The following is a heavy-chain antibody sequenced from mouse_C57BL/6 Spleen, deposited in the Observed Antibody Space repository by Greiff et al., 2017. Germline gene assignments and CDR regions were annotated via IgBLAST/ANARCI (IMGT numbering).Heavy chain of an antibody. V-gene: IGHV5-16*01. CDR1: GFTFSDYY. D-gene: IGHD4-1*01. Sequence: EVKLMESEGGLVQPGSSMKLSCTASGFTFSDYYMAWVRQVPEKGLEWVANINYDGSSTYYLDSLKSRFIISRDNAKNILYLQMSSLKSEDTATYYCAREKTGYFDYWGQGTTLTVSS. CDR3: AREKTGYFDY. J-gene: IGHJ2*01. CDR2: INYDGSST.